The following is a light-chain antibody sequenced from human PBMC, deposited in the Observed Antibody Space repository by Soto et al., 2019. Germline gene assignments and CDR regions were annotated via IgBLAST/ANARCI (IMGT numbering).Light chain of an antibody. CDR3: QHYHDRPLP. CDR2: DVS. J-gene: IGKJ4*01. Sequence: EIVMTQSPAPLSVSTGERATLSCRASQSASSDFAWYQQRPAQSPRLLIYDVSTRATVVPTRFSGSGSGTEFTLTISSLQSEDFALYYCQHYHDRPLPFGRGTAV. V-gene: IGKV3-15*01. CDR1: QSASSD.